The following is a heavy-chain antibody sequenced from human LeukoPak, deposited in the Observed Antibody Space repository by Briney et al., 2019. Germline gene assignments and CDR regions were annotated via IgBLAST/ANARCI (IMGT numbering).Heavy chain of an antibody. V-gene: IGHV3-23*01. D-gene: IGHD6-19*01. J-gene: IGHJ4*02. CDR2: IGGSGDKT. Sequence: GGSLRLSCAASGFTFNRSAISWVRQAPGKGLEWVSTIGGSGDKTFYADSVKGRFTTSRDNSKNMLHLQMSSLTGEDTALYYCVRRGDASSGWGDHDYWGQGALVTVSS. CDR3: VRRGDASSGWGDHDY. CDR1: GFTFNRSA.